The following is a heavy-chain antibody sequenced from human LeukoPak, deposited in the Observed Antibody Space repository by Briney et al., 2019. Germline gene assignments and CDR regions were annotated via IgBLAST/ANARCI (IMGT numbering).Heavy chain of an antibody. D-gene: IGHD6-19*01. CDR1: GGSFSGYY. CDR3: ASEQSGYYFDY. CDR2: INHSGST. V-gene: IGHV4-34*01. Sequence: SETLSLICAVYGGSFSGYYWSWIRQPPGKGLEWIGEINHSGSTNYNPSLKSRVTISVDTSKNQFSLKLSSVTAADTAVYYCASEQSGYYFDYWGQGTLVTVSS. J-gene: IGHJ4*02.